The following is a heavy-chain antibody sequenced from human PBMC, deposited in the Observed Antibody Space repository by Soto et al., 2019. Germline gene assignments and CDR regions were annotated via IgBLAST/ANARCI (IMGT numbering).Heavy chain of an antibody. Sequence: EVQLVESGGGLVQPGGSLRLSCAASGFTFSSYWMSWVRQAPGKGLEWVANIKQDGSEKYYVDSVKGRFTISRDNAKNSLYLQMNSLRAEATAVYYCARDLVLGQQLVIDGMDVWGQGTTVTVSS. V-gene: IGHV3-7*01. D-gene: IGHD6-13*01. CDR3: ARDLVLGQQLVIDGMDV. J-gene: IGHJ6*02. CDR1: GFTFSSYW. CDR2: IKQDGSEK.